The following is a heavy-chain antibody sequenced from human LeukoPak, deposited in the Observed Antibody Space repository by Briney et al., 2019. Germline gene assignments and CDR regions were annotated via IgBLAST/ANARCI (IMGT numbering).Heavy chain of an antibody. V-gene: IGHV3-23*01. CDR2: SGRGGSK. CDR3: AKDWEWELHIFDY. Sequence: SGRGGSKYYADSVKGRFTISRDNSKNKLYLQMNSLRAEDTAVYYCAKDWEWELHIFDYWGQGTLVTVSS. D-gene: IGHD1-26*01. J-gene: IGHJ4*02.